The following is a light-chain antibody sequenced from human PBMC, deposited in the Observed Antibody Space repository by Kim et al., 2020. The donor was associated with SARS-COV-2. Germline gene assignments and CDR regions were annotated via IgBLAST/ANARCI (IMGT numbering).Light chain of an antibody. CDR3: QQYYSYPQYT. CDR2: AAS. V-gene: IGKV1-8*01. CDR1: QGISSY. Sequence: AIRMTQSPSSLSASTGDRVTITFRASQGISSYLAWYQQKPGKAPKLLIYAASTLQSGVPSRFSGSGSGTDFTLTISCLQSEDFATYYCQQYYSYPQYTFGQWTKLEI. J-gene: IGKJ2*01.